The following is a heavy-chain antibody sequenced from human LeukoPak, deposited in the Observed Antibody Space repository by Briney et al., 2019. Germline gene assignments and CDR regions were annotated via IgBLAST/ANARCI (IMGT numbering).Heavy chain of an antibody. CDR1: GYTFTGYY. CDR2: INPNSGGR. Sequence: EASVNVSCKASGYTFTGYYIHWVRQAPGQGLEWLGWINPNSGGRNYAQRFQGRVTMTRDTSTTYMELSRLTSDDTAVYYCARPKRAAAAGTGNWFDPWSQGTLVTVSS. D-gene: IGHD6-13*01. J-gene: IGHJ5*02. V-gene: IGHV1-2*02. CDR3: ARPKRAAAAGTGNWFDP.